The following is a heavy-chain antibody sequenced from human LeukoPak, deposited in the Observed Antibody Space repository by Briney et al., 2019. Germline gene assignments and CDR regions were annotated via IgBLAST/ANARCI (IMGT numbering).Heavy chain of an antibody. CDR2: IYYSGST. Sequence: SETLSLTCTVSGGSISSGGYYWSWIRQHPGKGLEWIGYIYYSGSTYYNPSLKSRVTISVDTSKNQFSLKLSSVTAADTAVYYCARAGGIMITFGGVIVWGQGTLVTVSS. CDR1: GGSISSGGYY. CDR3: ARAGGIMITFGGVIV. D-gene: IGHD3-16*02. V-gene: IGHV4-31*03. J-gene: IGHJ4*02.